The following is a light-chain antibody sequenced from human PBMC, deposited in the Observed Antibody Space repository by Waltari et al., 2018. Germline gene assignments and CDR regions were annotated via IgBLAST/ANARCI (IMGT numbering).Light chain of an antibody. CDR1: SRAVGSYNL. CDR3: SSYAGNRSAV. CDR2: EVS. J-gene: IGLJ2*01. V-gene: IGLV2-23*02. Sequence: QSALTQPASVSGSPGQSITVSCTGTSRAVGSYNLVSWYQQHPGKAPKLLIFEVSQLPSGISNRFSGSKSGNTASLTVSGLQAEDGADYYCSSYAGNRSAVFGGGTKLTVL.